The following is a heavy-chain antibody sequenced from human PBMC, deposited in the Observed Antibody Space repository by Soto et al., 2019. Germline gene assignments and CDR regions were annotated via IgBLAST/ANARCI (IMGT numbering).Heavy chain of an antibody. J-gene: IGHJ4*01. V-gene: IGHV3-15*07. CDR2: IKSRALGGTT. Sequence: GGSLRLSCAASDFASSNAWINWVRQAPGKGLEWVGRIKSRALGGTTDFAAPVRGRFAITRDDSRNMVYMQMNNLNTEDTAVYYCTTDSYSPIVEVRFDYWGHGTLVTVS. D-gene: IGHD1-26*01. CDR1: DFASSNAW. CDR3: TTDSYSPIVEVRFDY.